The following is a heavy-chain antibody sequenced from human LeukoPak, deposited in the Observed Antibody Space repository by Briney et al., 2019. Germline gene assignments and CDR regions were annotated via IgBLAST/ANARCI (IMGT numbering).Heavy chain of an antibody. J-gene: IGHJ6*03. CDR3: ARARDYYLYYYMDV. CDR2: FYNSGRS. V-gene: IGHV4-59*08. Sequence: SETLSLTCTVSDDSISDYYRGWIRQPPGKGLEWIGYFYNSGRSTYNPSLKSRVTISVDTSKNQFSLKLSSVTAADTAVYYCARARDYYLYYYMDVWGKGTTVTVSS. CDR1: DDSISDYY.